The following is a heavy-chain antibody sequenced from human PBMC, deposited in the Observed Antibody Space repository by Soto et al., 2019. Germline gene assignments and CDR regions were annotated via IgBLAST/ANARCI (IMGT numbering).Heavy chain of an antibody. Sequence: SLRLSCAASGFTFSTYAMTWVRQAPGKGLEWVSATSYDGGATFYADSVRGRFTMSRDNSRNTLYLQMNSLRAEDTAIYYCAKLVTYGSGSYSGYWGQGTLVTVSS. CDR2: TSYDGGAT. CDR1: GFTFSTYA. D-gene: IGHD3-10*01. CDR3: AKLVTYGSGSYSGY. V-gene: IGHV3-23*01. J-gene: IGHJ4*02.